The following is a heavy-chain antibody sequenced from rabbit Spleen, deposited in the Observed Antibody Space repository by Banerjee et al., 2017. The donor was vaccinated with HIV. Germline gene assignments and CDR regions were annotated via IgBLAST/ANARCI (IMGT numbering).Heavy chain of an antibody. D-gene: IGHD1-1*01. J-gene: IGHJ6*01. V-gene: IGHV1S45*01. CDR3: ARDTSSSFSSYGMDL. Sequence: QEQLVESGGGLVQPEGSLTLTCTASGFSFSNKAVMCWVRQAPGKGLEWIACINAVTGKAVYASWAKGRITFSKTSSTTVTLQMTSLTAADTATYFCARDTSSSFSSYGMDLWGPGTLVTVS. CDR2: INAVTGKA. CDR1: GFSFSNKAV.